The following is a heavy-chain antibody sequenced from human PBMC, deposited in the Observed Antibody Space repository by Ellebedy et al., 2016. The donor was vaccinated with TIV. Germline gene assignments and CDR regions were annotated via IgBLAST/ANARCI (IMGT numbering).Heavy chain of an antibody. V-gene: IGHV4-59*08. D-gene: IGHD6-19*01. CDR3: ARHQYSSGWYFEFDY. J-gene: IGHJ4*02. Sequence: MPSETLSLTCTVSYDSISSYYWSWIRQPPGKGLEWIGYIYYSGSTNYNPSLKSRVTISVDTSKNQFSLKLSSVTAADTAVYYCARHQYSSGWYFEFDYWGQGTLVTVSS. CDR1: YDSISSYY. CDR2: IYYSGST.